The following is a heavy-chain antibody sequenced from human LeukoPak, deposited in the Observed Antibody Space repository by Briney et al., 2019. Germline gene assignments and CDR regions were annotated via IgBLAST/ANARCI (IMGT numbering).Heavy chain of an antibody. D-gene: IGHD3-10*01. Sequence: SETLSLTCAVYGGSFSGYYWSWIRQPPGKGLEWIGEINHSGSTNYNPSLKSRVTISVDTSKNQFSLKLSSVTAADTAVYYCAGLYASGSYYGYWGQGTLVTVSS. J-gene: IGHJ4*02. CDR2: INHSGST. CDR3: AGLYASGSYYGY. CDR1: GGSFSGYY. V-gene: IGHV4-34*01.